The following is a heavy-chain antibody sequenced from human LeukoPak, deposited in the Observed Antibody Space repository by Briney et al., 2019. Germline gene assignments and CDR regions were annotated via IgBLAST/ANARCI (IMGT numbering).Heavy chain of an antibody. Sequence: GGSLRLSCAASGFTVSSNYMSWVRQAPGKGLEWVSVIYSGGSTYYADSVKGRFTISRDNSKNTLYLQMNSLRAEDTAVYYCARVNWSLLQLSPSYYYYYMDVWGKGTTVTVSS. CDR3: ARVNWSLLQLSPSYYYYYMDV. CDR1: GFTVSSNY. V-gene: IGHV3-53*01. J-gene: IGHJ6*03. D-gene: IGHD5-18*01. CDR2: IYSGGST.